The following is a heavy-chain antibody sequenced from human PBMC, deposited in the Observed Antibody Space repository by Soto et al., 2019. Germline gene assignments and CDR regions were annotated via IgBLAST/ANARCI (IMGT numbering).Heavy chain of an antibody. D-gene: IGHD1-26*01. Sequence: ASVKFSCKSSGFTLTSYSMHWVQQPPTHFLEWMGVINPGYPAGRSTTYAQKFQGRVTMTTDTSTSTVYMELSRLRSDDTAVYYCAREAIVAGATTGMDVWGQGTTVTVSS. CDR1: GFTLTSYS. CDR2: INPGYPAGRST. J-gene: IGHJ6*02. V-gene: IGHV1-46*01. CDR3: AREAIVAGATTGMDV.